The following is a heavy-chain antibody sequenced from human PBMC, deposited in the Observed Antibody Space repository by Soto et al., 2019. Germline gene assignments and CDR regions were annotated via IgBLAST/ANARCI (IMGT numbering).Heavy chain of an antibody. J-gene: IGHJ4*02. CDR1: GYRFTSYW. Sequence: GESLKISCKGSGYRFTSYWIGWVRQMPGKGLEWMGIIYPGDSDTRYSPSFQGQVTISADKSISTAYLQWSSLKASDTAMYYCDKIRGPVHCDYVFDFWAPGTLVTVSS. V-gene: IGHV5-51*01. CDR2: IYPGDSDT. D-gene: IGHD4-17*01. CDR3: DKIRGPVHCDYVFDF.